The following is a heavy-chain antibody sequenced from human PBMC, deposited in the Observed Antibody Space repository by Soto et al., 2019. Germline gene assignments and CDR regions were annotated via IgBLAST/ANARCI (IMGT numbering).Heavy chain of an antibody. D-gene: IGHD1-1*01. Sequence: PXETLSLPCAVSGASVRSYHWGWIRQAAGKGLEWIGRVQMSGTTNYNPSLKTRVTMSLDTSKNEVSLRMTSVTAADTAVYFCAKERSTMSWFDPWGQGILVTVSS. V-gene: IGHV4-4*07. J-gene: IGHJ5*02. CDR1: GASVRSYH. CDR2: VQMSGTT. CDR3: AKERSTMSWFDP.